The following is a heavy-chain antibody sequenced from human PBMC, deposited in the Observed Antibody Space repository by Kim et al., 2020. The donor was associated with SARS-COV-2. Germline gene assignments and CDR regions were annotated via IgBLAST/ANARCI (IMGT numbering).Heavy chain of an antibody. V-gene: IGHV3-43*02. J-gene: IGHJ4*02. CDR1: GITFGDSV. CDR2: VSGDGATT. Sequence: GGSLRLSCAASGITFGDSVMHWFRQAPGKGLEWVALVSGDGATTYYADSVKGRFTISRDNSKDSLSLHMNSLRIEDTASYYCSKASGWLPRYWGQGTLVTVSS. CDR3: SKASGWLPRY. D-gene: IGHD6-19*01.